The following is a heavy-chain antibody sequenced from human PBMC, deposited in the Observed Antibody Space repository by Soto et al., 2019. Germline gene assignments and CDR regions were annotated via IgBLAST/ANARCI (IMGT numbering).Heavy chain of an antibody. V-gene: IGHV1-69*01. CDR1: GGTFSSYA. Sequence: QVQLVQSGAEVKKPGSSVKVSCKASGGTFSSYAISWVRQAPGQGLEWMGGIIPIVGTANYAQKFQGRVTITADESTSTAYVELSSLRSEDTAVYYCARETGNYYDSSGKNAFDIWGQGTMVTVSS. CDR3: ARETGNYYDSSGKNAFDI. J-gene: IGHJ3*02. CDR2: IIPIVGTA. D-gene: IGHD3-22*01.